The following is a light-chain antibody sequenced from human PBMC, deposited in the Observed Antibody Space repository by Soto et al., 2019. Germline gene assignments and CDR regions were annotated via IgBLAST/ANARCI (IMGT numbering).Light chain of an antibody. V-gene: IGKV1-9*01. CDR1: QGINSY. Sequence: DIQLTQSPCFLSASVGDRVTITCRASQGINSYLAWYQQKPGTAPKLLIYAASTLQSGVPSRFSGSGSGTDFTLTISSLQPEDFATYYCQQLSRYPLTFGGGTKVEIK. J-gene: IGKJ4*01. CDR2: AAS. CDR3: QQLSRYPLT.